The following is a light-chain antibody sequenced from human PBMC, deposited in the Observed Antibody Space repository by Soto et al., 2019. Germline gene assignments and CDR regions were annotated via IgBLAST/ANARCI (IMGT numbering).Light chain of an antibody. CDR2: QDT. CDR3: QAWDSSTGVV. Sequence: YELTQPPSVSVSPGQTASIPCSGDKLGDRFACWYQQKPGQSPVMVMYQDTKRPSGIPERFSGSNSGNTATLTISGTQAMDEADYYCQAWDSSTGVVFGGGTKLTVL. J-gene: IGLJ2*01. V-gene: IGLV3-1*01. CDR1: KLGDRF.